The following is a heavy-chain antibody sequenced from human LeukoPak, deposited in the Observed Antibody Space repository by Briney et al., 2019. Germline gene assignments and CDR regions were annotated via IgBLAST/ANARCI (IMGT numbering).Heavy chain of an antibody. CDR1: GGSINTYY. V-gene: IGHV4-59*01. CDR3: ARSRVTMVRGSPNWNFDY. D-gene: IGHD3-10*01. J-gene: IGHJ4*02. Sequence: SETLSLTCTVSGGSINTYYWSWTRQPPGKGLEWIGHIYYSGSTNYNPSLKSRVIILVDTSKNQFSLKLSSVTAADTAVYYCARSRVTMVRGSPNWNFDYWGQGILVTVSS. CDR2: IYYSGST.